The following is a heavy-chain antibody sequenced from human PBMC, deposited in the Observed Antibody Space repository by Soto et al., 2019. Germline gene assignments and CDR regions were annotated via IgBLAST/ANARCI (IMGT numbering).Heavy chain of an antibody. Sequence: GGSLRLSCTASGFTFGDYAMSWFRQAPGKGLEWVGFIRSKAYGGTTEYAASVKGRFTISRDDSKSIAYLQMNSLKTEDTAVYYCTSAANPLGYYYYYMDVWGKGTTVTVSS. D-gene: IGHD2-15*01. CDR1: GFTFGDYA. CDR3: TSAANPLGYYYYYMDV. CDR2: IRSKAYGGTT. J-gene: IGHJ6*03. V-gene: IGHV3-49*03.